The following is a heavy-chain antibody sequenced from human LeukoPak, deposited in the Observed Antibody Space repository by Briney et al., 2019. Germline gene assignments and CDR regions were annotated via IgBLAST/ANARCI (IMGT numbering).Heavy chain of an antibody. V-gene: IGHV4-34*01. Sequence: SETLSLTCAVYGGSFSGYYWSWIRQPPGKGLEWIGEINHSGSTNYNPSLKSRVTISVDTSENQFSLKLSSVTAADTAVYYCARRKVTRQYYFDCWGQGTLVTVSS. CDR1: GGSFSGYY. CDR3: ARRKVTRQYYFDC. D-gene: IGHD4-17*01. CDR2: INHSGST. J-gene: IGHJ4*02.